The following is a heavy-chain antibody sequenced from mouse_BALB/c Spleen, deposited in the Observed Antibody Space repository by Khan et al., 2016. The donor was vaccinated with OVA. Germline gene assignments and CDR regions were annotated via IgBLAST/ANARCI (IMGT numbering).Heavy chain of an antibody. J-gene: IGHJ2*01. V-gene: IGHV1S136*01. CDR1: GYIFTNYL. CDR2: INPYNGAT. D-gene: IGHD4-1*01. Sequence: EVQLQQSGPELVKPGTSVKMSCKASGYIFTNYLIHWVKQKPGQGLEWIGYINPYNGATKYNERFKGKATLTSDKSSNTAYMEVTSLTSEDSAVYSCARGNWQSYYFDYWGQGTTLTVSS. CDR3: ARGNWQSYYFDY.